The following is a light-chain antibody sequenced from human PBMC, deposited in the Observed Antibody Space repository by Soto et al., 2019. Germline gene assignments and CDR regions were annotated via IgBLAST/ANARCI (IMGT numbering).Light chain of an antibody. V-gene: IGLV2-23*02. CDR1: SSDIGQSNL. Sequence: QSVLTQPASVSGSPGQSITISCTGSSSDIGQSNLVSWYQQHSGNAPQLILYEVSRRPSGVPTRFTGSKSGNTASLTISGLLPEDEAHYYCCSNVGVYTFIFGGGTKLTVL. CDR2: EVS. CDR3: CSNVGVYTFI. J-gene: IGLJ2*01.